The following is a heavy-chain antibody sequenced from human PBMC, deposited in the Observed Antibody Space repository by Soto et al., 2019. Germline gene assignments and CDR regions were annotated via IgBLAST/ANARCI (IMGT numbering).Heavy chain of an antibody. V-gene: IGHV2-5*02. CDR2: LYWDGDR. Sequence: QITLRESGPTLVKATQTLTLTCSFSGFSLSTSGVGVGWIRQPPGKALEWLAVLYWDGDRRYSPSLNSRLTIIKDTSKNQVVLTMTNMDPVDTGTYYCAHYTVDTYMDVWGKGTTVTVSS. D-gene: IGHD4-4*01. J-gene: IGHJ6*03. CDR3: AHYTVDTYMDV. CDR1: GFSLSTSGVG.